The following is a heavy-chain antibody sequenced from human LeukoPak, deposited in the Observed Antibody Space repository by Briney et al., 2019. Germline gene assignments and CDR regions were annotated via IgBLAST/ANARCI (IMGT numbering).Heavy chain of an antibody. V-gene: IGHV3-21*01. Sequence: PGGSLRLSCAASGFTFSSYSMNWVRQAPGKGLEWVSSISSSSSYIYYADSVKGRFTISRDNSKNTLYLQMNSLRAEDTAVYYCASSRPGNYYGMDVWGQGTTVTVSS. CDR2: ISSSSSYI. D-gene: IGHD2-2*01. CDR1: GFTFSSYS. J-gene: IGHJ6*02. CDR3: ASSRPGNYYGMDV.